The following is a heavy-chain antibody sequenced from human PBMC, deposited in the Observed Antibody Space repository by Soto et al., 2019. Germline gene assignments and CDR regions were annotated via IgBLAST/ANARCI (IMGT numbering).Heavy chain of an antibody. CDR1: GFIFSTYG. V-gene: IGHV3-33*01. D-gene: IGHD3-3*01. Sequence: QVQLVESGGGVVQPGRSLRLSCAASGFIFSTYGMHWVRQAPGKGLEWVAVIWYDGSSKYYADSVKGRFIISRDNSESTLYLQMHSLRAEDTAVYYCARAVGPFDYWGQGTLVTVSS. CDR3: ARAVGPFDY. J-gene: IGHJ4*01. CDR2: IWYDGSSK.